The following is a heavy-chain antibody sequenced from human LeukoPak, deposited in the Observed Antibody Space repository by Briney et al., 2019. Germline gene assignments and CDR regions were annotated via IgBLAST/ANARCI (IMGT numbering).Heavy chain of an antibody. Sequence: ASVKVSCKASGGTFSSYAISWVRQAPGQGLEWMGRIIPIFGIANYAQKFQGRVTITVDKSTSTAYMELSSLRSEDTAVYYCARDRGKYPEGYFDYWGQGTLVTVSS. CDR2: IIPIFGIA. V-gene: IGHV1-69*04. CDR3: ARDRGKYPEGYFDY. J-gene: IGHJ4*02. D-gene: IGHD2-2*02. CDR1: GGTFSSYA.